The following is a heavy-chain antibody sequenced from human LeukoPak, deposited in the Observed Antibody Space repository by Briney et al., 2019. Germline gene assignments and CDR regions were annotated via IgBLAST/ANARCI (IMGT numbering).Heavy chain of an antibody. CDR1: GFTFSSYA. D-gene: IGHD3-9*01. J-gene: IGHJ6*02. CDR2: ISGSGGST. Sequence: KPGRSLRLSCAASGFTFSSYAMSWVRQAPGKGLEWVSAISGSGGSTYYADSVKGRFTISRDNSKNTLYLQMNSLRAEDTAVYYCAKRDDILTGYYDYYYYGMDVWGQGTTVTVSS. V-gene: IGHV3-23*01. CDR3: AKRDDILTGYYDYYYYGMDV.